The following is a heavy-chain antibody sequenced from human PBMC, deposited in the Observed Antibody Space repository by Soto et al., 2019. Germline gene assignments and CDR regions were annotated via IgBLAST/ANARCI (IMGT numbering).Heavy chain of an antibody. CDR2: ISGSGGST. V-gene: IGHV3-23*01. J-gene: IGHJ5*02. D-gene: IGHD2-2*01. CDR3: ATAVGDIVVVPAAAAS. Sequence: GGFLRLSCAASGFTFSSYAMSWVRQAPGKGLEWVSAISGSGGSTYYADSVKGRFAISRDNSKNTLYLQMNSLRAEDTAVYYCATAVGDIVVVPAAAASWGQGTLVTVSS. CDR1: GFTFSSYA.